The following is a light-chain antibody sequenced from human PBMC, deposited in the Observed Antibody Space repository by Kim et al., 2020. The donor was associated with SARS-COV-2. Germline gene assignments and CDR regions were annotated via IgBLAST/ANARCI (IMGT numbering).Light chain of an antibody. V-gene: IGKV3-11*01. CDR2: DAS. CDR1: QSIDSY. Sequence: SPGERPTLSCRASQSIDSYLAWYQQRPGQPPRLLIYDASNRATGIPARFSGSGSGTDFTLSISSLEPEDFAVYYCQQRTTWPPWTFGQGTKVEIK. J-gene: IGKJ1*01. CDR3: QQRTTWPPWT.